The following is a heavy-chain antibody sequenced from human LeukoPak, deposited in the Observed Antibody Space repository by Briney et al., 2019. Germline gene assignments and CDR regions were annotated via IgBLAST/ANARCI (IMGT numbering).Heavy chain of an antibody. J-gene: IGHJ5*02. V-gene: IGHV3-21*01. CDR3: ARGSSNIAARNNWFDP. CDR2: ISTSSSYI. D-gene: IGHD6-6*01. CDR1: GFTFSRNS. Sequence: GGSLRVSCAASGFTFSRNSMNWVRQAPGKGLEWVSSISTSSSYINYADSVKGRFTISRDNAKNSLYLQMNSLRAEDTAVYYCARGSSNIAARNNWFDPWGQGTLVTVSS.